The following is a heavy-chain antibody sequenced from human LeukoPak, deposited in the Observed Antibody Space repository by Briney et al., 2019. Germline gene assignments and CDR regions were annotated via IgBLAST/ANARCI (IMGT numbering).Heavy chain of an antibody. CDR2: IKQDGSEK. J-gene: IGHJ4*02. D-gene: IGHD6-13*01. CDR1: GFTFSSYG. CDR3: ARGRSVAAGTTTISPFDY. V-gene: IGHV3-7*01. Sequence: GGSLRLSCAASGFTFSSYGMHWVRQAPGKGLEWVANIKQDGSEKYYVDSVKGRFTISRDNAKNSLYLQMNSLRAEDTAVYYCARGRSVAAGTTTISPFDYWGQGTLVTVSS.